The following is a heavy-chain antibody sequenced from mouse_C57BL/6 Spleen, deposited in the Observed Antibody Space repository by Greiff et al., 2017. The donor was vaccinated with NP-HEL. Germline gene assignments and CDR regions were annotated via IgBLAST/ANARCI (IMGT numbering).Heavy chain of an antibody. V-gene: IGHV1-26*01. J-gene: IGHJ3*01. Sequence: EVQLQQSGPELVKPGASVKISCKASGYTFTDYYMNWVKQSHGKSLEWIGDINPNNGGTSYNQKFKGKATLNVDKSSSTAYMELRSLTSEDSAVYYCARERPWFAYWGQGTLVTVSA. CDR2: INPNNGGT. CDR1: GYTFTDYY. CDR3: ARERPWFAY.